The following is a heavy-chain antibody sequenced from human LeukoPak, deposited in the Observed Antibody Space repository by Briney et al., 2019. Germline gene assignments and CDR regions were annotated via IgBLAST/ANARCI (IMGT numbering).Heavy chain of an antibody. Sequence: GGSLRLSCAAFGFTFSSYSMNWVRQAPGKGLEWVSSISSSSSYIYYADSVKGRFTISRDNAKNSLYLQMNSLRAEDTAVYYCARETGDYGMDVWGQGTTVTVSS. V-gene: IGHV3-21*01. J-gene: IGHJ6*02. CDR1: GFTFSSYS. CDR2: ISSSSSYI. CDR3: ARETGDYGMDV.